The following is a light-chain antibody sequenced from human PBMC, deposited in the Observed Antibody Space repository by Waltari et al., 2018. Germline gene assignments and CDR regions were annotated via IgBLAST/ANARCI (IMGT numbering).Light chain of an antibody. CDR2: AVS. CDR1: QDISTY. V-gene: IGKV1-9*01. Sequence: DIQLTQSPSFLSASVGDRVTITCRASQDISTYLTLYQKKPGKAPKLLIHAVSTLQAGVPSRFSGGGSGTEFTLTISSLQPEDFATYYCQQLSGYPFTFGPGTKVDIK. CDR3: QQLSGYPFT. J-gene: IGKJ3*01.